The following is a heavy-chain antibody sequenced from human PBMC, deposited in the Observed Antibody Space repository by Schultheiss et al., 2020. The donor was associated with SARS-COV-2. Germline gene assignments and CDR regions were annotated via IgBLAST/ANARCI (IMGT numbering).Heavy chain of an antibody. CDR3: ARWRRTEGYFDY. CDR1: GFTFSSYA. V-gene: IGHV3-30*01. J-gene: IGHJ4*02. Sequence: GGSLRLSCAASGFTFSSYAMHWVRQAPGKGLQWVASISYDGRETYDADSVKARFTISRDNSKNTLFLQMNSLRPEDTAVYYCARWRRTEGYFDYWGQGTLVTVSS. D-gene: IGHD6-13*01. CDR2: ISYDGRET.